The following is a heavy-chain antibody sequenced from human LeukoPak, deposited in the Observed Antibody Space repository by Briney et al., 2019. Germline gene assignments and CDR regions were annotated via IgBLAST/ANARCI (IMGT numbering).Heavy chain of an antibody. J-gene: IGHJ4*02. CDR1: GFTFSNHW. Sequence: PGGSLRLSCAASGFTFSNHWMSWVRQAPGKGLEWVANIKQDGSEKYYVDSVRGRFTISRDNAKNSLYLQMNSLRAEDTAVYYCARDLYRIVVVPHYFDFWGQGTLVTVSS. D-gene: IGHD3-22*01. V-gene: IGHV3-7*01. CDR2: IKQDGSEK. CDR3: ARDLYRIVVVPHYFDF.